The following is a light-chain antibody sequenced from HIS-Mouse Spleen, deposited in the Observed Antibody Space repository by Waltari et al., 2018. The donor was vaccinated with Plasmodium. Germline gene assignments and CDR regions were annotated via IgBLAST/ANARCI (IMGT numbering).Light chain of an antibody. CDR1: NIGSKR. CDR3: QVWDSSSDHRV. CDR2: DDG. Sequence: SYVLTQPPSVSVAPGKTARITWGGNNIGSKRVHWYQQKQGKAPVLGVYDDGDRPPGIPERCSGSNSGNTATLTISRVEAGDEADYYCQVWDSSSDHRVFGGGTKLTVL. J-gene: IGLJ3*02. V-gene: IGLV3-21*03.